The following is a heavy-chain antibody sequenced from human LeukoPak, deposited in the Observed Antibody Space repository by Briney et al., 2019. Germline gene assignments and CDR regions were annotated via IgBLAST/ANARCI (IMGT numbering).Heavy chain of an antibody. CDR2: IYSGGNT. J-gene: IGHJ4*02. D-gene: IGHD3-3*02. CDR1: GSTFSIHG. V-gene: IGHV3-53*01. CDR3: ARDLHPRLAGFFDY. Sequence: GGTLRLSCAASGSTFSIHGMNWVRQAPGKGLEWVSVIYSGGNTYYADSVEGRFTISRDNSKNTLYLQMKTLKAEDTAVYYCARDLHPRLAGFFDYWGQGTLVTVSS.